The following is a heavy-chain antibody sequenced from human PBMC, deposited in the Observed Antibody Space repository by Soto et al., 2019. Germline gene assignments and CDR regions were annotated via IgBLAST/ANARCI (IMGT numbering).Heavy chain of an antibody. D-gene: IGHD2-21*01. Sequence: QVQLQESGPRLVEPSGTLSLTCTVSGDSISSDKWWSWVRQSPGKGLEWIGEVYHDGATNYNPSFSTRLTVSIDRYHHRVALKMTSVSTADTATYASERTLCGGDACYTAFDVWGQGTTVTVSS. CDR1: GDSISSDKW. J-gene: IGHJ3*01. CDR3: ERTLCGGDACYTAFDV. V-gene: IGHV4-4*02. CDR2: VYHDGAT.